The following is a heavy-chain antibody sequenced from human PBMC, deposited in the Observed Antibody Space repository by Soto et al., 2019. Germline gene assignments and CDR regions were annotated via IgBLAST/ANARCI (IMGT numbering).Heavy chain of an antibody. CDR2: IIPIFGTA. J-gene: IGHJ5*02. Sequence: QVQLVQSGAEVKKPGSSVKVSCKASGGTFSSYAISWVRQAPGQGLEWMGGIIPIFGTANYAQKFQGRVTITADESTSTAYVGLSSLRSEDTAVYYCARDLTRITIFGVATYNWFDPWGQGTLVTVSS. D-gene: IGHD3-3*01. V-gene: IGHV1-69*01. CDR1: GGTFSSYA. CDR3: ARDLTRITIFGVATYNWFDP.